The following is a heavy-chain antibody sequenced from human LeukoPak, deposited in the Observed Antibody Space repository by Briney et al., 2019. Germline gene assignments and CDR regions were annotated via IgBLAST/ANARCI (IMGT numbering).Heavy chain of an antibody. CDR2: ISSRSSNK. D-gene: IGHD1-26*01. CDR1: GFTFSNYY. Sequence: PGGSLRLSCAASGFTFSNYYMGWIRQAPGKGLVWVSYISSRSSNKEYADSVKGRFTISRDNSKNSLYLQMDSLRAEDSAIYYCAREGWDLNALDIWGQGTMVTVSP. V-gene: IGHV3-11*04. J-gene: IGHJ3*02. CDR3: AREGWDLNALDI.